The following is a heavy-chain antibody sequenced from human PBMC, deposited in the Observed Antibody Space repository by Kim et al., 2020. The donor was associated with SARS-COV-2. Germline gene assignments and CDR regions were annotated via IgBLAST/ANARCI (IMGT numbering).Heavy chain of an antibody. CDR2: IWYDGSNK. CDR1: GFTFSSYG. D-gene: IGHD2-8*01. CDR3: ARQIRGYCTNGVCDAGAFDI. V-gene: IGHV3-33*01. J-gene: IGHJ3*02. Sequence: GGSLRLSCAASGFTFSSYGMHWVRQAPGKGLEWVAVIWYDGSNKYYADSVKGRFTISRDNSKNTLYLQMNSLRAEDTAVYYCARQIRGYCTNGVCDAGAFDIWGQGTMVTVSS.